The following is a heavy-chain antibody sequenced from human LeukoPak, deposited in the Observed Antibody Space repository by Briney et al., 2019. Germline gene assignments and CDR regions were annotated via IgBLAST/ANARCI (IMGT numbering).Heavy chain of an antibody. V-gene: IGHV6-1*01. D-gene: IGHD3-10*01. CDR1: GDSVSSNSAA. J-gene: IGHJ5*02. Sequence: SQTLSLTCAISGDSVSSNSAAWNWIRQSPSRGLEWLGRTYYRSKWYNDYAVSVKSRITINPDTSKNQFSLQLNSVTPEDTAVYYCTRDQGTMVRGVISNWFDPWGQGTLVTVSS. CDR3: TRDQGTMVRGVISNWFDP. CDR2: TYYRSKWYN.